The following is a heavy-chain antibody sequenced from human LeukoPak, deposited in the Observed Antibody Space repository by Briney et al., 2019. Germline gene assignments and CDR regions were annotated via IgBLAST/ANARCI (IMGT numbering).Heavy chain of an antibody. CDR2: IYYTGST. CDR3: ARGGNYWPQWWFDP. CDR1: GGSINTPNYY. Sequence: SETLSLTCTVSGGSINTPNYYWGWIRQPPGKGLEWIGYIYYTGSTSYNPSLKSRVTMSLDASKNQFSLELNSVTPADTAVYYCARGGNYWPQWWFDPWGRGTLVSVSS. V-gene: IGHV4-61*01. J-gene: IGHJ5*02. D-gene: IGHD1-26*01.